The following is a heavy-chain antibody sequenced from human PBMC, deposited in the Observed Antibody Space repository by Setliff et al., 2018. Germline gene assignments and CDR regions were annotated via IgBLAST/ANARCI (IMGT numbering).Heavy chain of an antibody. D-gene: IGHD3-10*01. CDR2: IDLSGDT. CDR1: GGSISSGSHY. V-gene: IGHV4-61*09. CDR3: ARSLSSGSYWNSRPFYSDY. Sequence: PSETLSLTCTVSGGSISSGSHYWTWIRQPTGKRLEWIGHIDLSGDTNYSPYLKSRVTISRDTSKNQLSLELTSVTAAATAVYYCARSLSSGSYWNSRPFYSDYWGQGTLVTVSS. J-gene: IGHJ4*02.